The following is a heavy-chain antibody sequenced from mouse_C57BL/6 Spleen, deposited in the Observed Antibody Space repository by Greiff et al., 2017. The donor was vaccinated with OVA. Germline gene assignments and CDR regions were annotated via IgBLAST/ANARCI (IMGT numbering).Heavy chain of an antibody. J-gene: IGHJ4*01. Sequence: QVQLQQPGAELVRPGTSVKLSCKASGYTFTSYWMHWVKQRPGQGLEWIGVIDPSDSYTNYNQKFKGKATLTVDKSSSTAYMQLSSLTSEDSSVYYCATAQATDYAMDYWGQGTSVTVSS. D-gene: IGHD3-2*02. CDR2: IDPSDSYT. V-gene: IGHV1-59*01. CDR1: GYTFTSYW. CDR3: ATAQATDYAMDY.